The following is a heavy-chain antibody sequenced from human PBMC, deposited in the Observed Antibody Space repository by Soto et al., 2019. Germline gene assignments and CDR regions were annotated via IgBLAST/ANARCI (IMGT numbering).Heavy chain of an antibody. CDR2: IKQDEAEK. Sequence: EVQLVESGGGLVQPGGSLRLSCTASGFAFSNYWMKWVRQAPGKGLEWVANIKQDEAEKYYVDSVKGRFTISRDNAKKALYQQMNSLRAEDTVVYFCARESAVIPAAIAYDYAMDVWGQGTTVTVSS. CDR1: GFAFSNYW. J-gene: IGHJ6*02. CDR3: ARESAVIPAAIAYDYAMDV. V-gene: IGHV3-7*05. D-gene: IGHD2-2*01.